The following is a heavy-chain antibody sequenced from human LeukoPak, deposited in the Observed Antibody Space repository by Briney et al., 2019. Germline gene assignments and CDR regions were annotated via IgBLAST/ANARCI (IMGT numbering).Heavy chain of an antibody. CDR2: IYYSGST. CDR1: GGSISGSSYY. V-gene: IGHV4-39*07. CDR3: ARVYGSSPKFDY. J-gene: IGHJ4*02. Sequence: SETLSLTCTVSGGSISGSSYYWGWIRQPPGKGLEWIGSIYYSGSTYYNPSLKSRVTISVDTSKNQFSLKLSSVTAADTAVYYCARVYGSSPKFDYWGQGTLVTVSS. D-gene: IGHD6-13*01.